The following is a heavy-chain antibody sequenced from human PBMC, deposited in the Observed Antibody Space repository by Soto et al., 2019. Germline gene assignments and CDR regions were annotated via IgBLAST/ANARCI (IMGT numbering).Heavy chain of an antibody. V-gene: IGHV3-23*01. J-gene: IGHJ4*02. Sequence: EVQLLESGGGLVQPGGSLRLSCTASGFTFSTYGMSWVRPAPGKGLEWASSLSGDGTTTYHIDSAKGRFTIYRDNSRNTLSLQMNSLRTEDTAVYYCANDITFDSSDYNYWGQGILVTVSS. D-gene: IGHD3-22*01. CDR1: GFTFSTYG. CDR3: ANDITFDSSDYNY. CDR2: LSGDGTTT.